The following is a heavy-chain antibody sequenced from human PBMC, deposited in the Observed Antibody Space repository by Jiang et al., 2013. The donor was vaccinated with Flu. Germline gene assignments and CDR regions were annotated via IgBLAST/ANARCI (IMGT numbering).Heavy chain of an antibody. V-gene: IGHV1-2*04. D-gene: IGHD6-13*01. J-gene: IGHJ4*02. Sequence: GYTFTGYYTHWVRQAPGQGLEWMGWINPNSGGTNYAQKFQGWVTMTRDTSISTAYMELSRLRSDDTAVYYCARAGGRIAAAVHRFDYWGQGTLVTVSS. CDR1: GYTFTGYY. CDR2: INPNSGGT. CDR3: ARAGGRIAAAVHRFDY.